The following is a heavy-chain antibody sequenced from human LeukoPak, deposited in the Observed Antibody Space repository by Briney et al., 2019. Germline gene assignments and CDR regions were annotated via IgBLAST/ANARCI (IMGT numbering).Heavy chain of an antibody. CDR2: ISNTGSAM. CDR1: GFTFSDYY. V-gene: IGHV3-11*01. J-gene: IGHJ5*02. Sequence: SGGSLRLSCAASGFTFSDYYMNWIRQAPGKGLEWVSYISNTGSAMYYADSVKGRFTISRDDAKNSLYLQMNSLRAEDTAIYYCAIDSSGYFGPWGPGTLVTVSS. CDR3: AIDSSGYFGP. D-gene: IGHD3-22*01.